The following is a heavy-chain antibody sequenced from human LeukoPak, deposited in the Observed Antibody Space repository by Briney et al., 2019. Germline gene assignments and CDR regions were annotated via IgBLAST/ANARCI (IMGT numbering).Heavy chain of an antibody. CDR2: ISGSGGST. D-gene: IGHD6-13*01. J-gene: IGHJ4*02. CDR3: AKDLSSSWFEGLDN. V-gene: IGHV3-23*01. CDR1: GFTFSSYA. Sequence: GGSLRLSCAASGFTFSSYAMSWVRQAPGKGLEWVSAISGSGGSTYYADSVKGRFTISRDNSKNTLYLQMNSLRAEDTAVYYCAKDLSSSWFEGLDNWGQGTLVTVSS.